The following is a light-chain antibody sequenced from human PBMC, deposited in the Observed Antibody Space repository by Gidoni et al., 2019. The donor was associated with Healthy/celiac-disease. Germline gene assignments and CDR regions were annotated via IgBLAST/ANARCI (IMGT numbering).Light chain of an antibody. V-gene: IGLV2-14*03. CDR1: SSDVGGYNY. CDR3: SSYTSSSTLV. Sequence: HSARTRLASGHGPLGQPFTIPCPGPSSDVGGYNYVSWYQHHPGKAPKLMIYDVSNRPSGVSNRFSGSKSGNTASLTISGLQAEDEADYYCSSYTSSSTLVFGGGTKLTVL. J-gene: IGLJ3*02. CDR2: DVS.